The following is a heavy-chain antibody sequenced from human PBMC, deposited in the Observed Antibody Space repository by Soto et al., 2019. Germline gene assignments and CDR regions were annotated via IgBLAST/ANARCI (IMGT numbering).Heavy chain of an antibody. Sequence: ASVKVSCKTSGYTFNKYGITWVRQAPGQGLEWMGWISTYDGETHHAQKVRDRVTLTTDTSTSTAYMDLRSLRSDDTAVYYCARALLHSLVVPDFDYWGQGTLVTVSS. D-gene: IGHD2-21*01. CDR1: GYTFNKYG. CDR2: ISTYDGET. V-gene: IGHV1-18*01. J-gene: IGHJ4*02. CDR3: ARALLHSLVVPDFDY.